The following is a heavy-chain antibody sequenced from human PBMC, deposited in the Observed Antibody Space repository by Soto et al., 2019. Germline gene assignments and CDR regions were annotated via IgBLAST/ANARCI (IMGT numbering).Heavy chain of an antibody. Sequence: QVQLVQSGAEVKKPGSSVKVSCKASGGTFSSYTISWVRQAPGQGLEWMGRIIPILGIANYAQKFQGRVTITAGKSTSTAYKELSSLRSEDTAVYYCARGEGGQAAYYYGMDVWGKGTTVTVYS. CDR3: ARGEGGQAAYYYGMDV. J-gene: IGHJ6*04. CDR1: GGTFSSYT. D-gene: IGHD1-26*01. CDR2: IIPILGIA. V-gene: IGHV1-69*02.